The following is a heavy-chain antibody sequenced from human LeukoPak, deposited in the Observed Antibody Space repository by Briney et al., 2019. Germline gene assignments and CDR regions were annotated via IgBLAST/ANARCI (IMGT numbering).Heavy chain of an antibody. J-gene: IGHJ5*02. CDR2: INPNSGGT. V-gene: IGHV1-2*02. CDR1: GYTFTGYY. D-gene: IGHD3-3*01. Sequence: GASVKVSCKASGYTFTGYYMHWVRQAPGQGLEWMGWINPNSGGTNYAQKFQGRVTMTRDTSISTAYMELSRLRSDDTAVYYCARDVDPALYYDFWSGYNTKNWFDPWGQGTLVTVSS. CDR3: ARDVDPALYYDFWSGYNTKNWFDP.